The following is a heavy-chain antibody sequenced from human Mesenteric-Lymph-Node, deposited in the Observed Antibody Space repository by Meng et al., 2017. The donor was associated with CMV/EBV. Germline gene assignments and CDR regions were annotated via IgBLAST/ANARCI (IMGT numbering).Heavy chain of an antibody. D-gene: IGHD3-22*01. Sequence: GESLKISCAASGFIFSNYWMNWVRQAPGKGLEWVAVISYEGSIKYHTDSVKGRFTISRDNSKNTLFLQMSSLRAEDSAVYYCARGVDSSGYYYMTMDYWGQGTQVTVSS. V-gene: IGHV3-30-3*01. CDR3: ARGVDSSGYYYMTMDY. J-gene: IGHJ4*02. CDR2: ISYEGSIK. CDR1: GFIFSNYW.